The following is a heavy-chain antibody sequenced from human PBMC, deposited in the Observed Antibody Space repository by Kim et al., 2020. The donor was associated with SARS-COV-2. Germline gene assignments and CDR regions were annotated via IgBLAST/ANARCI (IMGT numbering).Heavy chain of an antibody. V-gene: IGHV4-59*09. D-gene: IGHD5-18*01. CDR3: AGGYSYGYRLFDY. Sequence: YNPSLKSRVTISVDTSKNQFSLKLSSVTAADTAVYYCAGGYSYGYRLFDYWGQGTLVTVSS. J-gene: IGHJ4*02.